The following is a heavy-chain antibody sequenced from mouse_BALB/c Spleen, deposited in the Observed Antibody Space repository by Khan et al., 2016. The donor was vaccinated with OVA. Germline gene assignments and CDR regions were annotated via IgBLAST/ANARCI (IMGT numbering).Heavy chain of an antibody. CDR2: INPSNGGT. Sequence: VELVESGAELVKPGASVRLSCKASGYSFTSYYLYWVKQRPGQGLEWIGDINPSNGGTNFNEKFKIKATLPVDKSSSTAYMQLSSLTSEDSAVYYCTRSGYGTFAYWGRGTLVTVSA. D-gene: IGHD2-1*01. CDR1: GYSFTSYY. V-gene: IGHV1S81*02. J-gene: IGHJ3*01. CDR3: TRSGYGTFAY.